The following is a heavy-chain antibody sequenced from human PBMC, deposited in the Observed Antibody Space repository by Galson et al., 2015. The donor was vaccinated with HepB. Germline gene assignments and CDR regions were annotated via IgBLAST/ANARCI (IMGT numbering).Heavy chain of an antibody. CDR1: GYTFTSYD. CDR3: ARGRGYSYGAVI. CDR2: MNPNSGNT. V-gene: IGHV1-8*01. Sequence: SCKASGYTFTSYDINWVRQATGQGLEWMRWMNPNSGNTGYAQKFQGRVTMTRITSISTAYMELSSLRSEDTAVYYCARGRGYSYGAVIWGQGTMVTVSS. D-gene: IGHD5-18*01. J-gene: IGHJ3*02.